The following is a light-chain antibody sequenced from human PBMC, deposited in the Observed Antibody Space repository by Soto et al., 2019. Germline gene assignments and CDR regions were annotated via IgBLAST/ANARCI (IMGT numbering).Light chain of an antibody. CDR3: HQYGSSSYT. V-gene: IGKV3-20*01. CDR2: GAS. Sequence: EIVLTQSPGTLSLSPGERATLSCRASQSVSSSSLAWYQKKPGQAPRLLIYGASSRATGIPDRFSASGSGTDFTLTIGGLEPEDFAVYYCHQYGSSSYTFGQGTKLEIK. CDR1: QSVSSSS. J-gene: IGKJ2*01.